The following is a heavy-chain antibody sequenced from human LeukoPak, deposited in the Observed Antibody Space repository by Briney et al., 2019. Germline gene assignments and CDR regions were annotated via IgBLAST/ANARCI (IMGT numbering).Heavy chain of an antibody. Sequence: ASVKVSCTASGGTFSSYAISWVRQAPGQGLEWMGGIIPIFGTANYAQKFQGRVTITADESTSTAYMELSSLRSEDTAVYYCARATAPLLPMDVWGQGTTVTVSS. V-gene: IGHV1-69*13. CDR2: IIPIFGTA. J-gene: IGHJ6*02. D-gene: IGHD3-22*01. CDR3: ARATAPLLPMDV. CDR1: GGTFSSYA.